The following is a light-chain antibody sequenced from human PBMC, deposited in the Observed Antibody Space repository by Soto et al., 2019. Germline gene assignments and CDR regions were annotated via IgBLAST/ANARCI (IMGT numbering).Light chain of an antibody. CDR3: GTWDYSVTAFV. CDR1: TSNIVNNF. V-gene: IGLV1-51*01. CDR2: TNN. Sequence: QSVLTQPPSVSAAPGEKVTISCSGRTSNIVNNFVSWYRQLPGAAPQLLIHTNNKQPSGVSDRFSGSKSGSSATLGITGLQTGDEAHYYCGTWDYSVTAFVFGGGTKLTVL. J-gene: IGLJ2*01.